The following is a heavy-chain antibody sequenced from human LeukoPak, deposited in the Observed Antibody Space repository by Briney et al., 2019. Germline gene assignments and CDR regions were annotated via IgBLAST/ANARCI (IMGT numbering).Heavy chain of an antibody. Sequence: GGSLRLSCAASGFTFRTYAMTWVRQAPGKGLEWVSSITGNGGSTYYADSVKGRFTISRDNAKNSLYLQMNSLRVEDTAVYYCARVGCSGGRCPGYGMDVWGQGTTVTVSS. D-gene: IGHD2-15*01. CDR3: ARVGCSGGRCPGYGMDV. CDR1: GFTFRTYA. J-gene: IGHJ6*02. V-gene: IGHV3-23*01. CDR2: ITGNGGST.